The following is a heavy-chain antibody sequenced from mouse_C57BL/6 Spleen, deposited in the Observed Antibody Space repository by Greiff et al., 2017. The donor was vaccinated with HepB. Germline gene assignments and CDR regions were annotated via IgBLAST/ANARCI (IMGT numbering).Heavy chain of an antibody. CDR3: ARALGLDYFDD. D-gene: IGHD4-1*01. V-gene: IGHV5-4*03. CDR1: GFTFSSYA. J-gene: IGHJ2*01. Sequence: EVNVVESGGGLVKPGGSLKLSCAASGFTFSSYAMSWVRQTPEKRLEWVATISDGGSYTYYPDNVKGRFTISRDNDKNNLYLQMSHLKSEDTAMYYCARALGLDYFDDWGQGTTLTVSS. CDR2: ISDGGSYT.